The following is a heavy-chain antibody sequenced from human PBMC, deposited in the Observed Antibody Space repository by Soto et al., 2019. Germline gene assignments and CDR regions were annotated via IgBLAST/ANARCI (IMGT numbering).Heavy chain of an antibody. Sequence: QLQLQESGPGLVKPSETLSLTCTVSGGSISSSSYYWGWIRQPPGKGLEWIGSIYYSGSTYYNPSLKSRVTISVDTSKNQFSLKLSSVTAADTAVYYCARRVIAARPSDYWGQGTLVTVSS. CDR3: ARRVIAARPSDY. D-gene: IGHD6-6*01. J-gene: IGHJ4*02. V-gene: IGHV4-39*01. CDR1: GGSISSSSYY. CDR2: IYYSGST.